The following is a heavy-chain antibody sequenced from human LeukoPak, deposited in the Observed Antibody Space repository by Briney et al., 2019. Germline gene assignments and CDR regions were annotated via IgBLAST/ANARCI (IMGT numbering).Heavy chain of an antibody. CDR2: ISAYNGNT. V-gene: IGHV1-18*01. D-gene: IGHD6-13*01. CDR3: ARGDSSSWWEGEDY. J-gene: IGHJ4*02. CDR1: GYTFTSYG. Sequence: ASVKVSCKASGYTFTSYGISWVRQAPGQGLEWMGWISAYNGNTNYAQKFQGRVTITADESTSTAYMELSSLRSEDTAVYYCARGDSSSWWEGEDYWGQGTLVTVSS.